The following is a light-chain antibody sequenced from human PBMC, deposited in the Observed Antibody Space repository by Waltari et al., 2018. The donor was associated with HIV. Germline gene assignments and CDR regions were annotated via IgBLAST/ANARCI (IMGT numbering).Light chain of an antibody. J-gene: IGKJ4*01. V-gene: IGKV1-8*01. Sequence: AIRMTQSPSSFSASTGDRVTITCRPSQGISSYLAWYTQKPGKAPKLLSYSASTLQSGVPSRCRGSGSETDFTLSMSCLQSEDFATYYCQQYYSYPPVTFGGGTKVEIK. CDR3: QQYYSYPPVT. CDR1: QGISSY. CDR2: SAS.